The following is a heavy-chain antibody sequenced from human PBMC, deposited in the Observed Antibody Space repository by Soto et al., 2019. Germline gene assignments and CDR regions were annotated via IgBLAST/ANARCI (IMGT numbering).Heavy chain of an antibody. CDR1: GFTFSSYS. CDR2: ISSSSSYI. V-gene: IGHV3-21*01. CDR3: ARDIVDGDYVSTLGY. J-gene: IGHJ4*02. D-gene: IGHD4-17*01. Sequence: EVQLVESGGGLVKPGGSLRLSCAASGFTFSSYSMNWVRQSPGKGLEWVSSISSSSSYIYYADSVKGRFTISRDNAKNSLYLQMNRLRAEDTAVYYCARDIVDGDYVSTLGYWGQGTLVTVSS.